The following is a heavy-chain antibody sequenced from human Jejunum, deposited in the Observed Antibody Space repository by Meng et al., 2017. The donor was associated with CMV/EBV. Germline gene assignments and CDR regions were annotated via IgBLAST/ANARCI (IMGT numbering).Heavy chain of an antibody. V-gene: IGHV3-23*01. CDR3: AKSGALGAYSFPSRFDY. J-gene: IGHJ4*02. D-gene: IGHD3-16*01. Sequence: TFSSYAMSWVRQAPGKGLEWVSFISGSGGYTDYADSVKGRFTISRDNSKNTLYLQMNSLRAEDTAVYYCAKSGALGAYSFPSRFDYWGQGTLVTVSS. CDR1: TFSSYA. CDR2: ISGSGGYT.